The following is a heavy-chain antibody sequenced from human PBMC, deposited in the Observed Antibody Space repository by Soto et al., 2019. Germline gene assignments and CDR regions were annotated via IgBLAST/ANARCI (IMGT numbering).Heavy chain of an antibody. CDR1: GFTFSSYA. Sequence: GWSLRLSCAASGFTFSSYAMSWVRQAPGKGLEWVSSISGSGGSTYYADSVKGRFTISRDNSKNTLYLQMNSLRAEDTAVYYCAKYGGTISYYYYMDVWGKGTTFTVSS. CDR3: AKYGGTISYYYYMDV. CDR2: ISGSGGST. V-gene: IGHV3-23*01. D-gene: IGHD2-15*01. J-gene: IGHJ6*03.